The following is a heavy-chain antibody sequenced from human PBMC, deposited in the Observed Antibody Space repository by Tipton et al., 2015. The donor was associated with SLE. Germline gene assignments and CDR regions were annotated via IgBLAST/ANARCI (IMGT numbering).Heavy chain of an antibody. V-gene: IGHV3-53*01. CDR3: GKGLNFDFWSGFGMEV. CDR1: GFSVSNNY. Sequence: GSLRLSCAASGFSVSNNYMSWVRQAPGKGLDWVSYTNSGGGTYYADSVKGRFTISRDNSKNTLYLQMSSLRAEDTAIYYCGKGLNFDFWSGFGMEVWGPGALVTASS. CDR2: TNSGGGT. J-gene: IGHJ4*02. D-gene: IGHD3-3*01.